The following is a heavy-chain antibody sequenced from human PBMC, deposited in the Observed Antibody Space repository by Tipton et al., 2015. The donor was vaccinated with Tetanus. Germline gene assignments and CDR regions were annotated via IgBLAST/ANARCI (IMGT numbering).Heavy chain of an antibody. J-gene: IGHJ3*02. CDR2: IDRDDDK. Sequence: LVKPSQTLTLTCTFSGFSLSTGGMRVSWIRQPPGKALEWLARIDRDDDKFYSTSLKTRLTISKDTSKNQVVLTMSNVDPVDTATYHCARHILANYYDSSGYYSGTDAFDIWGPGTMVTVSS. CDR3: ARHILANYYDSSGYYSGTDAFDI. D-gene: IGHD3-22*01. CDR1: GFSLSTGGMR. V-gene: IGHV2-70*04.